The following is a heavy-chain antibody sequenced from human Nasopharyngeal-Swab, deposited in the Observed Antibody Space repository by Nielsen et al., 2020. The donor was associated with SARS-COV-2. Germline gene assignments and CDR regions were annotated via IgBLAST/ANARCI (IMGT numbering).Heavy chain of an antibody. CDR3: AKDRDSGDDSEEYYHYYGMDV. D-gene: IGHD5-12*01. CDR1: GFTFSSYG. J-gene: IGHJ6*02. V-gene: IGHV3-33*06. Sequence: GGSLRLSCAASGFTFSSYGMHWVRQAPGKGLEWVAVIWYDGSNKYYADSVKGRFTISRDNSKNTLYLQMNSLRAEDTAVYYCAKDRDSGDDSEEYYHYYGMDVWGQGAPVTVSS. CDR2: IWYDGSNK.